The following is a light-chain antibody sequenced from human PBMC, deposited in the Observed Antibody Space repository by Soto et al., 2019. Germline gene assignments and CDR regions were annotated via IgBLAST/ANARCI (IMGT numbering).Light chain of an antibody. CDR2: GAS. CDR3: QQYNNWPWT. CDR1: QSARSS. V-gene: IGKV3-15*01. Sequence: IVMTQSPATLSVSPGERATLSCRASQSARSSLAWYQQKPGQAPRLLIDGASTRATGIPARFSGSGSGTDFTLTISGLQSEDSAVYYCQQYNNWPWTFGPGTKVDIK. J-gene: IGKJ1*01.